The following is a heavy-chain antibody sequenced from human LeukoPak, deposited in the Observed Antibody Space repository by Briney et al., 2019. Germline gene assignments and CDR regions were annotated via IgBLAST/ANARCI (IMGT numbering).Heavy chain of an antibody. J-gene: IGHJ4*02. Sequence: GGSLRLSCAASGFTFSDYYMSWIRQAPGKGLEWVSYISSSGSTIYCADSVKGRFTISRDNAKNSLYLQMNSLRAEDTAVYYCARGGEYSSSWYGNLNYWGQGTLVTVSS. CDR3: ARGGEYSSSWYGNLNY. V-gene: IGHV3-11*01. CDR2: ISSSGSTI. D-gene: IGHD6-13*01. CDR1: GFTFSDYY.